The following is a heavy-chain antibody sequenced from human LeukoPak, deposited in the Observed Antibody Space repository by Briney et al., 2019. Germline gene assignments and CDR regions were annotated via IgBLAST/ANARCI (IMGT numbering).Heavy chain of an antibody. CDR2: MNPNSGNT. Sequence: GASVKVSCKSSRYTFTSYDINWVRQATGQGLEWMGFMNPNSGNTGNAQKFQGRVTMTRNTSISTAYMEVSSLRSEGTAVYYCARVRGRAVADYWGQGTLVTVSS. D-gene: IGHD6-19*01. J-gene: IGHJ4*02. V-gene: IGHV1-8*01. CDR1: RYTFTSYD. CDR3: ARVRGRAVADY.